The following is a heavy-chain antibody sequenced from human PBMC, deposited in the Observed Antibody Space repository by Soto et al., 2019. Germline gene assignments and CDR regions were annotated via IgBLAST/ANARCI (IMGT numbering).Heavy chain of an antibody. Sequence: QLQLHESGPGLVKPSETLSLTCAVSGDSMSSSDYYWGWIRQPPGKGLEWIGSIYYSGSTYYNPSPQSRLAISVDPSKNQFSLKLKSVTAADTAIYYCARRTVNIRTFYSGLKTHCFDYWGQGAPVTVSS. D-gene: IGHD6-19*01. V-gene: IGHV4-39*01. J-gene: IGHJ4*02. CDR3: ARRTVNIRTFYSGLKTHCFDY. CDR2: IYYSGST. CDR1: GDSMSSSDYY.